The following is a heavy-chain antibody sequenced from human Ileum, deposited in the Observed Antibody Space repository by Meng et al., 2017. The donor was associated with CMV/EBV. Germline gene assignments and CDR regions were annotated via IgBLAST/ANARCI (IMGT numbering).Heavy chain of an antibody. CDR1: GGSLSGYC. D-gene: IGHD1-26*01. J-gene: IGHJ4*02. Sequence: SETLSSTCIVSGGSLSGYCWTWIRQSPGKALEYIGGITYSGTTDYNLSLKSRVTISVDTPKNQFSLKLTSVTAADTAVYFCARRWEGVTWFDYWGQGMLVTVSS. CDR2: ITYSGTT. CDR3: ARRWEGVTWFDY. V-gene: IGHV4-59*01.